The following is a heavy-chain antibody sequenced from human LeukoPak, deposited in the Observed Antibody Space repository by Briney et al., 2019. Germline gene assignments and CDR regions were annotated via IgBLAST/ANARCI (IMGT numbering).Heavy chain of an antibody. D-gene: IGHD2-8*01. CDR2: INPNSGGT. Sequence: ASVKVSCKASGYTFTGYYMHWVRQTPGQGLEWMGWINPNSGGTNYAQKFQGRVTMTRDTSISTAYMELSRLRSDDTAVYYCATGYCTNGVCYSNFDYWGQGTLVTVSS. CDR3: ATGYCTNGVCYSNFDY. V-gene: IGHV1-2*02. CDR1: GYTFTGYY. J-gene: IGHJ4*02.